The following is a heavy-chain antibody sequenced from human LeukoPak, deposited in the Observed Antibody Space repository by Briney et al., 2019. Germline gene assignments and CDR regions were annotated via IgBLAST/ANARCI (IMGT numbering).Heavy chain of an antibody. CDR2: INPNSGGT. Sequence: ASVKVSCKASGYTFTGYYMHWVRQAPGQRLEWMGWINPNSGGTNYAQKFQGRVTMTRDTPISTAYMELSRLRSDDTAVYYCARGADRLLWFGEGGQYYFDYWGQGTLVTVSS. D-gene: IGHD3-10*01. J-gene: IGHJ4*02. CDR3: ARGADRLLWFGEGGQYYFDY. V-gene: IGHV1-2*02. CDR1: GYTFTGYY.